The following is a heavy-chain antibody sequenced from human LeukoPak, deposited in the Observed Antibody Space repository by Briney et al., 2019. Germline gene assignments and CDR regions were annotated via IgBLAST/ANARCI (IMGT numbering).Heavy chain of an antibody. V-gene: IGHV3-48*01. CDR1: GFTFSKCG. J-gene: IGHJ6*03. D-gene: IGHD2-15*01. CDR2: ITSTGRPI. CDR3: TRVSGVVYYDFMDV. Sequence: GGSLRLSCEASGFTFSKCGMNWVRQAPGKGLEWISFITSTGRPIYYADSVKGRFTISRDNANNSVYLQMNSLRVEDTAVYYCTRVSGVVYYDFMDVWGKGTTVTVSS.